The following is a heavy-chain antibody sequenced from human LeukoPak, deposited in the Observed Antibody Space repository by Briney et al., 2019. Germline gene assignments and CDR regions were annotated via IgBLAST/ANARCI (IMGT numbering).Heavy chain of an antibody. CDR1: GFTFSSYA. CDR2: IYTGGST. J-gene: IGHJ4*02. D-gene: IGHD2-15*01. Sequence: PGGSLRLSCAASGFTFSSYAMSWVRQAPGKRLEWISVIYTGGSTYYADSVKGRFTISRDNSKNTLYLQMNSLRAEDTAVYYCARGGIAPFDYWGQGTLVTVSS. CDR3: ARGGIAPFDY. V-gene: IGHV3-66*01.